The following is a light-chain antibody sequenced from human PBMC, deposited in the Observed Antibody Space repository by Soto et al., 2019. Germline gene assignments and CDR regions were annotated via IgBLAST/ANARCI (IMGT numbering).Light chain of an antibody. CDR3: EAWDSSLSAGV. V-gene: IGLV1-47*01. J-gene: IGLJ3*02. Sequence: QSVLTQPPSASGTPGQRVTISCSGSRSNIGRNYVYWYQHLPGTAPKLLIQTNNERPSGIPDRFSASKSGTSATLGITGLQTGDEADYYCEAWDSSLSAGVFGGGTKVTVL. CDR2: TNN. CDR1: RSNIGRNY.